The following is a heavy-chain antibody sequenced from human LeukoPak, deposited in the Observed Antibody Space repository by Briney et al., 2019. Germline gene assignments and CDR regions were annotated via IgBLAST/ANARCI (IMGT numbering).Heavy chain of an antibody. J-gene: IGHJ5*02. V-gene: IGHV3-30-3*01. D-gene: IGHD6-13*01. CDR1: GFTFSSYA. CDR3: ASLEQQLANWFDP. CDR2: ISYDGSNK. Sequence: GSLRLSCAASGFTFSSYAMHWVRQAPGKGLEWVAVISYDGSNKYYADSVKGRFTISRDNSKNTLYLQMSSLRAEDTAVYYCASLEQQLANWFDPWGQGTLVTVSS.